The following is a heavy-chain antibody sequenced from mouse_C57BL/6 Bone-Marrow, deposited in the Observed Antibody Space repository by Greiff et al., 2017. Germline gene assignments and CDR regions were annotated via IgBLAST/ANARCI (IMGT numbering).Heavy chain of an antibody. Sequence: VQLQQSGAELVRPGASVKLSCTASGFNIKDDYMHWVKQRPEQGLEWIGWIDPEDGYTEYASKFQGKATITADTPSNTAYLQLSSLTSEDTAVYYCTTEYGDVWGTGTTVTVSS. CDR1: GFNIKDDY. CDR3: TTEYGDV. J-gene: IGHJ1*03. CDR2: IDPEDGYT. V-gene: IGHV14-4*01. D-gene: IGHD5-1*01.